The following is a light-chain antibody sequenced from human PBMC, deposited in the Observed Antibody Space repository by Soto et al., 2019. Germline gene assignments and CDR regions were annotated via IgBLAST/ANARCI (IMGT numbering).Light chain of an antibody. CDR3: CSYAGTDTHWV. CDR2: EVS. CDR1: SSDVGSYNL. V-gene: IGLV2-23*02. J-gene: IGLJ3*02. Sequence: QSVLTQPASVSGSPGQSITISCTGTSSDVGSYNLVSWYQQHPGKAPKLMIYEVSERPSGVSNRFSGCKSGNTASLTISGLQAEDEAAYYCCSYAGTDTHWVFGGGTKLTVL.